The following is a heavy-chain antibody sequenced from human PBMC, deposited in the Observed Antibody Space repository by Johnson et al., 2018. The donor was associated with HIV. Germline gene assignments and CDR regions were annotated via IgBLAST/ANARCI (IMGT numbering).Heavy chain of an antibody. CDR1: GFTFTNAW. Sequence: VQLVESGGGLAKPGRSLRLSCAASGFTFTNAWMSWVRQAPGKGLEWLGRIKSETDGGTTDYAAPVKDRFTISRDDSKNTLYMQMNSLKVADAAVYYCATTDIVGAFDIWGQGTMV. CDR2: IKSETDGGTT. D-gene: IGHD2-15*01. CDR3: ATTDIVGAFDI. V-gene: IGHV3-15*01. J-gene: IGHJ3*02.